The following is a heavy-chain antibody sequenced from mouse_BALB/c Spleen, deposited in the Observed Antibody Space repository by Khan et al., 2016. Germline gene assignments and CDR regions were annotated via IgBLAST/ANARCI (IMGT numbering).Heavy chain of an antibody. J-gene: IGHJ1*01. CDR3: ARHYRYDSEYFDV. Sequence: VQLQQSGPDLVKPGASVKISCKASGYSFTGYYMHWVKQSHGKSLEWIGRVNLNNGGTSYNQKFKDKAILTVDKSSSTAYMELRGLTSEDSVVYYCARHYRYDSEYFDVWGAGTTVTVSS. V-gene: IGHV1-26*01. D-gene: IGHD2-14*01. CDR2: VNLNNGGT. CDR1: GYSFTGYY.